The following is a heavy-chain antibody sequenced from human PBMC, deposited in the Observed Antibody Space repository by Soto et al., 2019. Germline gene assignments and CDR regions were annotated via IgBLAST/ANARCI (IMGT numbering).Heavy chain of an antibody. CDR3: ARDNPNRGSYFDGDYYSVDV. CDR2: LYYDGSDK. J-gene: IGHJ6*02. V-gene: IGHV3-30-3*01. Sequence: GGSLRLSCAASGFTFTSYAMHWVRQAPGKGLEWVAALYYDGSDKYYADSVKGRFTISRDNSKNTLYLQMNSLRAEDTEVYYCARDNPNRGSYFDGDYYSVDVWGQGTTVTVSS. CDR1: GFTFTSYA. D-gene: IGHD1-26*01.